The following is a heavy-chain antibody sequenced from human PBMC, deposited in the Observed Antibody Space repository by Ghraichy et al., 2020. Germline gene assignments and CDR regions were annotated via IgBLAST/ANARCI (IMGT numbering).Heavy chain of an antibody. CDR2: IYYSGST. D-gene: IGHD3-22*01. CDR3: ARDGAYYYDSSAPWQFDP. V-gene: IGHV4-30-4*01. Sequence: SETLSLTCTVSGGSISSGDYYWSWIRQPPGKGLEWIGYIYYSGSTYYNPSLKSRVTISVDTSKNQFSLKLSSVTAADTAVYYCARDGAYYYDSSAPWQFDPWGQGTLVTVSS. J-gene: IGHJ5*02. CDR1: GGSISSGDYY.